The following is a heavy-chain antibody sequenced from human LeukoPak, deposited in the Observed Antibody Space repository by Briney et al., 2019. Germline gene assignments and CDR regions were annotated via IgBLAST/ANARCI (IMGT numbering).Heavy chain of an antibody. CDR3: ARLHYDILTGYPNNWFDP. Sequence: GESLKISCKGSGYSFTSYWIGWVRQMPGKGLEWMGIIYPGDSDTRYSPSFQGQVTISADKSISTAYLQWSSLKASDTAMYYCARLHYDILTGYPNNWFDPWGQGTLVTVSS. V-gene: IGHV5-51*01. J-gene: IGHJ5*02. CDR1: GYSFTSYW. CDR2: IYPGDSDT. D-gene: IGHD3-9*01.